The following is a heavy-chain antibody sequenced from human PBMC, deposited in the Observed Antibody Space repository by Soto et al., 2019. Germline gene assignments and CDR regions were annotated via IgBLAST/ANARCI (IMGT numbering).Heavy chain of an antibody. CDR2: IYHSGST. D-gene: IGHD3-10*01. J-gene: IGHJ5*02. CDR3: ARGTPHYYGSGQNWFDP. Sequence: SETLSLTXAVSGGSISSGGYSWSWIRQPPGKGLEWIGYIYHSGSTYYNPSLKSRVTISVDRSKNQFSLKLSSVTAADTAVYYCARGTPHYYGSGQNWFDPWGQGTLVTVSS. CDR1: GGSISSGGYS. V-gene: IGHV4-30-2*01.